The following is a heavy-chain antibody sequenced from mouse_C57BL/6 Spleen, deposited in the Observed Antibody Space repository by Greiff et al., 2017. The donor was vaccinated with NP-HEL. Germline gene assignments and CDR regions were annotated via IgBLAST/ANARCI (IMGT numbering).Heavy chain of an antibody. CDR1: GYTFTSYW. CDR3: ARPGPYDFDY. CDR2: IDPSDSYT. V-gene: IGHV1-69*01. J-gene: IGHJ2*01. Sequence: VQLQQPGAELVMPGASVKLSCKASGYTFTSYWMHWVKQRPGQGLEWIGEIDPSDSYTYYNQKFKGKSTLTVDKSSSTAYMQLSSLTSEDSAVYYCARPGPYDFDYWGQGTTLTVSS. D-gene: IGHD2-12*01.